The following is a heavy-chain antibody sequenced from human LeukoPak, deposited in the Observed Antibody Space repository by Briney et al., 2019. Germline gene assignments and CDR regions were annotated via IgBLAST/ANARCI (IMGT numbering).Heavy chain of an antibody. CDR1: GYSFTSYL. V-gene: IGHV5-51*01. J-gene: IGHJ3*02. CDR2: IYPGDSET. D-gene: IGHD3/OR15-3a*01. Sequence: AESLNISCKGSGYSFTSYLIGWVRQMRGKGLEWMGIIYPGDSETRYSPSFQGQVTISADKSIRTAYLQWSSLKASDTAMYYCARQFGTGVHDAFDIWGQGTMVTVSS. CDR3: ARQFGTGVHDAFDI.